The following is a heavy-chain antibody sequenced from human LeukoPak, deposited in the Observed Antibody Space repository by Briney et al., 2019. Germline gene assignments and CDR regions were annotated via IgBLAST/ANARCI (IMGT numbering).Heavy chain of an antibody. CDR1: GFTFSSYD. CDR2: ISYDGSNK. V-gene: IGHV3-30*18. D-gene: IGHD5-18*01. CDR3: AKRPTTMAFDY. J-gene: IGHJ4*02. Sequence: GGSLRLSCAASGFTFSSYDMHWVRQAPGKGLEWVAVISYDGSNKYYADSVKGRFTISRDNSKNTLYLQMNSLRAEDTAVYYCAKRPTTMAFDYWGQGTLVTVSS.